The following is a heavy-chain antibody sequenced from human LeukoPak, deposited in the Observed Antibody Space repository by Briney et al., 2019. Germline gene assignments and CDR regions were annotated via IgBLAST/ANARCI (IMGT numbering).Heavy chain of an antibody. CDR3: ARVGYDFWSDYFNCFDP. V-gene: IGHV1-18*01. Sequence: ASVKVSCKASGCSFDSYGVTWVRQAPGEGLEWMGWISAHSGNTNYAQKFQGRVTMTTDTSTKTAYMELRHLRYDDTAVYYCARVGYDFWSDYFNCFDPWGQGTLVTVSS. D-gene: IGHD3-3*01. CDR1: GCSFDSYG. CDR2: ISAHSGNT. J-gene: IGHJ5*02.